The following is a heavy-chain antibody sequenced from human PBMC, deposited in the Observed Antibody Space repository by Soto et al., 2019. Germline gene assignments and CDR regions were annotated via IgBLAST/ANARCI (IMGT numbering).Heavy chain of an antibody. CDR2: ISSSSSTI. D-gene: IGHD3-10*01. J-gene: IGHJ4*02. CDR3: ARGFRLMVGGAGFDY. CDR1: GFTFSSYS. V-gene: IGHV3-48*01. Sequence: GGSLRLSCAASGFTFSSYSMNWVRQAPGKGLEWVSYISSSSSTIYYADSVKGRFTISRDNAKNSLYLQMNSLRAEDTAVYYCARGFRLMVGGAGFDYWGQGISVTVSS.